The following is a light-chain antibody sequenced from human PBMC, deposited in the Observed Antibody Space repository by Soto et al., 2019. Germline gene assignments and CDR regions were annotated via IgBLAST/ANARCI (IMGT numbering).Light chain of an antibody. CDR1: SSNIGAGYD. Sequence: QSVLTQPPSVSGAPGQRVTISCTGSSSNIGAGYDVHWYQQLPGTAPKLLIHGNNNRPTGVPDRFSGSKSGTSASLAITGLQAEDEADYHCQSFDRRLSGYVVFGGGTKLTVL. J-gene: IGLJ2*01. CDR3: QSFDRRLSGYVV. CDR2: GNN. V-gene: IGLV1-40*01.